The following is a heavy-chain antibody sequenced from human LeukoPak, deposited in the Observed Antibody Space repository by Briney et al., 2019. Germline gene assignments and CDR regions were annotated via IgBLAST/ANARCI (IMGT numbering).Heavy chain of an antibody. CDR2: IYTSGST. J-gene: IGHJ6*03. V-gene: IGHV4-4*07. D-gene: IGHD3-22*01. Sequence: TASETLSLXCTVSGGSISSYYWSWSRQPAGKGLEWIGRIYTSGSTNYNPSLKSRVTMSVDTSKNQFSLKLSSVTAADTAVYYCARDLGDSSGYYRYYYYYYYMDVWGKGTTVTVSS. CDR1: GGSISSYY. CDR3: ARDLGDSSGYYRYYYYYYYMDV.